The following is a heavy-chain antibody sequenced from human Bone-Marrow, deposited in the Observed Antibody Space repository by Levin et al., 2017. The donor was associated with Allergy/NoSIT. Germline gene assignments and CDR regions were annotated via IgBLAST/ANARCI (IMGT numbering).Heavy chain of an antibody. V-gene: IGHV3-23*01. Sequence: GESLKISCEASGFTFSSHAMSWVRQAPGKGLEWVSGISGTGGNTNYADSVKGRFTISRDNSKNMFYLQMNSLRAEDTAVYYCAKGTDYDYIWGSYRYSGLSFFDSWGQGTLVTVSS. CDR2: ISGTGGNT. CDR3: AKGTDYDYIWGSYRYSGLSFFDS. CDR1: GFTFSSHA. D-gene: IGHD3-16*02. J-gene: IGHJ4*02.